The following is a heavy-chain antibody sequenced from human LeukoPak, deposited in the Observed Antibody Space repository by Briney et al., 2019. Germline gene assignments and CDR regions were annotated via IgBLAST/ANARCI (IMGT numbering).Heavy chain of an antibody. J-gene: IGHJ4*02. CDR1: GFTFSSYA. Sequence: GGSLRLSCAASGFTFSSYAMSWVRQAAGKGLEWVSAISGSGGSTYYAGSVKGRFTISRDNSKNTLYLQMNSLRAEDTAVYYCAKYGGCSSTSCPFDFWGQGTLVTVSS. D-gene: IGHD2-2*01. CDR2: ISGSGGST. V-gene: IGHV3-23*01. CDR3: AKYGGCSSTSCPFDF.